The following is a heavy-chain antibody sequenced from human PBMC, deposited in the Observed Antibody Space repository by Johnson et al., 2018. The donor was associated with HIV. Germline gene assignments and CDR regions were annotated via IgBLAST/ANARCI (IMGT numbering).Heavy chain of an antibody. J-gene: IGHJ3*02. CDR2: MSSDGFTN. D-gene: IGHD5-18*01. CDR1: GFTFSNYA. Sequence: QVQLVESGGGVVQPGRSLRLSCAASGFTFSNYAVHWVRQAPGKGLEWVAVMSSDGFTNYYADSVKGRFTVSRDNSKNTLYLLMNSLRPEDTAVYYCARVDTAMTYDAFDIWGQGTMVTVSS. CDR3: ARVDTAMTYDAFDI. V-gene: IGHV3-30-3*01.